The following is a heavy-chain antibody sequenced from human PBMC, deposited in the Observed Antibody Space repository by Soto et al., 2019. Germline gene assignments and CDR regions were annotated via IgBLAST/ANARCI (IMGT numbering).Heavy chain of an antibody. V-gene: IGHV1-69*01. CDR2: FIPIFGTS. Sequence: QVQLVQSGAEMKNPGSSVKVSCKAYGGTFSTYGIIWVRQAPGQGLEWMGGFIPIFGTSNYAQKFQGRVTITAEEPTSTAYMELSSLRSDDTAVYYCATGELKTGSVPYSMAVWGQGPTVAVSS. J-gene: IGHJ6*02. CDR3: ATGELKTGSVPYSMAV. D-gene: IGHD1-1*01. CDR1: GGTFSTYG.